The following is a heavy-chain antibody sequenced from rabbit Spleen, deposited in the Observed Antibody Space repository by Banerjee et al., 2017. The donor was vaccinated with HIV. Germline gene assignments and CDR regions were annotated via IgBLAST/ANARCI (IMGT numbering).Heavy chain of an antibody. J-gene: IGHJ4*01. CDR1: GFTLSRYY. CDR2: IDPVFGVA. Sequence: QLEESAGGLVQPGGSLKLSCKASGFTLSRYYMNWVRQAPGKGLEWIGYIDPVFGVAYYANWVNGRFTISSHNAQNTLYLQLNSLTAADTATYFCARGYANSSSGLPTYYFNLWGPGTLVTVS. D-gene: IGHD1-1*01. CDR3: ARGYANSSSGLPTYYFNL. V-gene: IGHV1S7*01.